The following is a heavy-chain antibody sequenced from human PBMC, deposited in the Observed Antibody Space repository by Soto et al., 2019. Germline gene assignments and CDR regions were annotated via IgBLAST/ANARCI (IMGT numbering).Heavy chain of an antibody. CDR2: ISGSGGST. Sequence: GGSLRLSCAASGFTFSSYALSWVRQAPGKGLEWVSSISGSGGSTYYADSVKGRFTISRDNFKNTLDLQMNNLRAEDTAVYYCAREQGAYYDFWSGYSPFSPREYGMDVWGQGTTVTVSS. D-gene: IGHD3-3*01. V-gene: IGHV3-23*01. CDR1: GFTFSSYA. J-gene: IGHJ6*02. CDR3: AREQGAYYDFWSGYSPFSPREYGMDV.